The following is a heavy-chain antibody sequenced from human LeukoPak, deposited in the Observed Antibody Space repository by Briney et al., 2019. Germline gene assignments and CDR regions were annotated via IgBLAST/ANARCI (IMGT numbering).Heavy chain of an antibody. D-gene: IGHD2-2*01. Sequence: ASVKVSCKASGYTFTSYDINWVRQATGQGLEWMGWMNPNSGNTGYAQKLQGRVTMTTDTSTSTAYMELRSLRSDDTAVYYCARAPGAASCYLDWGQGTLVTVSS. J-gene: IGHJ4*02. CDR1: GYTFTSYD. CDR2: MNPNSGNT. V-gene: IGHV1-8*01. CDR3: ARAPGAASCYLD.